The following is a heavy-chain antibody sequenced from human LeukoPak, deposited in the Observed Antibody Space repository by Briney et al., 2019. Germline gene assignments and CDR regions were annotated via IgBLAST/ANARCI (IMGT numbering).Heavy chain of an antibody. CDR1: GGSISSGSYY. CDR3: ARVRPWAFDI. Sequence: SETLSLTCTVSGGSISSGSYYWSWIRQPAGKGLEWIGRIYTSGSTNYNPSLKSRVTISVDTSKNQFSLKLSSVTAADTAVYYCARVRPWAFDIWGQGTMVIFSS. V-gene: IGHV4-61*02. J-gene: IGHJ3*02. CDR2: IYTSGST.